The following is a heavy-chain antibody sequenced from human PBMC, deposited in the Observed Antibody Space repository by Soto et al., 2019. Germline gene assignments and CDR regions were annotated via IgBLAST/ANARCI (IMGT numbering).Heavy chain of an antibody. V-gene: IGHV4-39*07. D-gene: IGHD6-13*01. CDR1: GGSISSSSYY. CDR3: ARAAMGGSSWPFDY. Sequence: SETLSLTCTVSGGSISSSSYYWGWIRQPPGKGLGWIGSIYYSGSTYYNPSLKSRVTISVDTSKNQFSLKLSSVTAADTAVYYCARAAMGGSSWPFDYWGQGTLVTVSS. CDR2: IYYSGST. J-gene: IGHJ4*02.